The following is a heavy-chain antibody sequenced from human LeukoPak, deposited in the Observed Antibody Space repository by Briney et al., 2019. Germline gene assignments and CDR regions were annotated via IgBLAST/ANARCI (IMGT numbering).Heavy chain of an antibody. CDR3: ENLLSTNSGSGSPFEN. J-gene: IGHJ4*02. CDR1: GINFRGYW. D-gene: IGHD3-10*01. CDR2: ISGRGVST. Sequence: GGSMRLSCAVSGINFRGYWMTWFRQASGKGVEWVSAISGRGVSTYYADSVRCRFTISRHNSRNTLFLQINSLRAEDTAVYYCENLLSTNSGSGSPFENWGPGTLVTVSS. V-gene: IGHV3-23*01.